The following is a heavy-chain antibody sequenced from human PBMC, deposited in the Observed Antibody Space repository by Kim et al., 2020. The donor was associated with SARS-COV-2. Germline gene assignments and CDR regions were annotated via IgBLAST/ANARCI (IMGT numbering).Heavy chain of an antibody. Sequence: GGSLRLSCEASGFTLTKYGMHWVRQAPGTGLEWVAFMSYDGSVKYYGETVKGRFTISRDTSKNTLFLQMDSLRAEDTAVYYCTRGAVSGNDAVGIGGQESLVTVPS. J-gene: IGHJ3*02. V-gene: IGHV3-30*03. CDR3: TRGAVSGNDAVGI. CDR1: GFTLTKYG. CDR2: MSYDGSVK. D-gene: IGHD6-19*01.